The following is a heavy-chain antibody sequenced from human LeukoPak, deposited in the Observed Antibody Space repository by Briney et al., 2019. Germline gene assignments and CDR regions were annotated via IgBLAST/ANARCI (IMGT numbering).Heavy chain of an antibody. D-gene: IGHD3-22*01. Sequence: QPGGSLRLSCAASGFTFSSYWMHWVRQAPGKGLVWVSRINSGGSSTSYADSVKGRFTISRGNAKNTLYLQMKSLRAEDTAVYYCARGVYESSGPIRYWGQGNLVTVSS. V-gene: IGHV3-74*01. J-gene: IGHJ4*02. CDR3: ARGVYESSGPIRY. CDR1: GFTFSSYW. CDR2: INSGGSST.